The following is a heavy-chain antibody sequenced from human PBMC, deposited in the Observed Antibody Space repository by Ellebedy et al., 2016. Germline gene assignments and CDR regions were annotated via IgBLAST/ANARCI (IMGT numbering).Heavy chain of an antibody. D-gene: IGHD3-10*01. CDR3: ASSPGSYSVYS. J-gene: IGHJ4*02. V-gene: IGHV1-46*01. CDR1: GYTFRIYY. Sequence: ASVKVSXXASGYTFRIYYMHWVRQAPGQGLEWMGIINPSGDSTTYAQNFQGRVTMTEDTSKDTASMELSSLTSKDTAVYYCASSPGSYSVYSWGQGTLVTVSS. CDR2: INPSGDST.